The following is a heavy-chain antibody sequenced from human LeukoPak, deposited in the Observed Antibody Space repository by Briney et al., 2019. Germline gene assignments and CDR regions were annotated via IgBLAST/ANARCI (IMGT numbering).Heavy chain of an antibody. CDR1: GGSIGTTNYY. CDR3: ARRRADYFYYYVDV. V-gene: IGHV4-39*01. D-gene: IGHD3-9*01. Sequence: SETLSLTCTVSGGSIGTTNYYWGWLRQPPGKGLEWIGSIYYSETTYDNPSLESRVTISIETSKNQFSLKLSSVTAADTAVYYCARRRADYFYYYVDVWGKGTTVTVS. CDR2: IYYSETT. J-gene: IGHJ6*03.